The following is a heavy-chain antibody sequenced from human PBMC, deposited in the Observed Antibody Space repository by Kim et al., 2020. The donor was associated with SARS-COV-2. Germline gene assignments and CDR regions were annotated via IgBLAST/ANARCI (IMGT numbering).Heavy chain of an antibody. CDR1: GSIFSNYA. J-gene: IGHJ4*02. Sequence: GRSLRLSCAASGSIFSNYAMSWVRQAPGKGLEWVSGISGGGDSIYYADSAKGRFTISRDNSKVFLQMNSLTAEDTAVYYCATGRSGRYYEEIDFWGQGTRVTVSS. CDR2: ISGGGDSI. V-gene: IGHV3-23*01. D-gene: IGHD1-26*01. CDR3: ATGRSGRYYEEIDF.